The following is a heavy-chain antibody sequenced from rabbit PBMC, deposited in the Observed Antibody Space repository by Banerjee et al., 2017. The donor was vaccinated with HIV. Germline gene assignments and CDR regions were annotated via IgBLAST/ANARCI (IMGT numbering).Heavy chain of an antibody. D-gene: IGHD4-1*01. J-gene: IGHJ4*01. CDR2: INTISGDT. CDR1: GIDFSSYG. Sequence: QEQLEESGGDLVQPEGSLTLTCTASGIDFSSYGISWVRQAPGKGLEWIACINTISGDTVYATWAKGRFTISKASWTTVTLQMTSLTAADTASYFCARDLAGVIGWNFDLWGPGTLVTVS. CDR3: ARDLAGVIGWNFDL. V-gene: IGHV1S45*01.